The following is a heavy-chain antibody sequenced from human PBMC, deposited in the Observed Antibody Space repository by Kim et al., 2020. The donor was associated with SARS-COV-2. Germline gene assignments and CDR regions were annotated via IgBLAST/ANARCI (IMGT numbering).Heavy chain of an antibody. J-gene: IGHJ4*02. D-gene: IGHD1-26*01. CDR3: AREQVALRENCLDY. CDR1: GFTFSSYA. V-gene: IGHV3-30*04. Sequence: GGSLRLSCAASGFTFSSYAMHWVRQAPGKGLEWVAVISYDGSNKYYADAVKGRVTISRDNSKNTLYLQMNSLRAEDTAVYYCAREQVALRENCLDYWGQGTLVTVCS. CDR2: ISYDGSNK.